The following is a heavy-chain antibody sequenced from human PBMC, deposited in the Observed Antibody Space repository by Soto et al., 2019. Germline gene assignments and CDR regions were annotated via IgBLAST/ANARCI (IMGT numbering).Heavy chain of an antibody. D-gene: IGHD3-10*01. CDR2: INTYNGNT. V-gene: IGHV1-18*01. Sequence: ASVKGSCKASGYSFSNYGISWGRQAPGQRLEWMGWINTYNGNTNHAQKLQGRVTMTTDTSTSTAYMELRSLRSDDTAVYYCARGVGSGTYYNQYNWFDPWGQGTLVTVSS. J-gene: IGHJ5*02. CDR3: ARGVGSGTYYNQYNWFDP. CDR1: GYSFSNYG.